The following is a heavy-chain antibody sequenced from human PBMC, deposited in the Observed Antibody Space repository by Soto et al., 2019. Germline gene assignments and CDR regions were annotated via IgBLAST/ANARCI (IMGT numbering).Heavy chain of an antibody. J-gene: IGHJ4*02. Sequence: PGVSLRLSCAASGFTFISYSMNWVRQAPGKGLEWVSYISSSGTTIYYADSVKGRFTISRDNARNSLYLHMNSLRDEDTAVYYCARNSYGNYYFDYWGQGT. D-gene: IGHD5-18*01. CDR2: ISSSGTTI. V-gene: IGHV3-48*02. CDR3: ARNSYGNYYFDY. CDR1: GFTFISYS.